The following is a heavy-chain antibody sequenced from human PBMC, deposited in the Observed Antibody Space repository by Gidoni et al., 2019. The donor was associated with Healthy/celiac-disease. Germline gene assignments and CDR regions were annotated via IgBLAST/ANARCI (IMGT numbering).Heavy chain of an antibody. Sequence: QVQLVQSGAEVKKPGSSVKVSCKASGGTFSSYAISWVRQAPGQGLEWMGGIIPIFGTANYAQKSQGKVTITADESTSTAYMELSSLRSEDTAVYYCARGHSNYESPSNYYYYGMDVWGQGTTVTVSS. J-gene: IGHJ6*02. CDR3: ARGHSNYESPSNYYYYGMDV. V-gene: IGHV1-69*01. CDR1: GGTFSSYA. CDR2: IIPIFGTA. D-gene: IGHD4-4*01.